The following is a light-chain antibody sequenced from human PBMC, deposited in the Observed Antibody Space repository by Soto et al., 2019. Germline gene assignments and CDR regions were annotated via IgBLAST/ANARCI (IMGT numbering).Light chain of an antibody. Sequence: DIVMTQSPLSLPVTPGEPASISCRSSQSLLHSDGYNYLDWYLQKPGQSPQLLIYLGSNRASGVTDRFSGSGSGTDFTLKISRVEAEDVGVYYCMQALQSLGFGQGTRLEIK. J-gene: IGKJ5*01. CDR3: MQALQSLG. CDR2: LGS. V-gene: IGKV2-28*01. CDR1: QSLLHSDGYNY.